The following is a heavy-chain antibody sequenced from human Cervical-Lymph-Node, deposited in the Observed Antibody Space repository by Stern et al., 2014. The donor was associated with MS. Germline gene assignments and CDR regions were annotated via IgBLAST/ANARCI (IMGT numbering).Heavy chain of an antibody. V-gene: IGHV1-69*01. CDR2: LFPVFGTP. CDR1: GGTFSKFP. J-gene: IGHJ5*02. Sequence: VQLVESGAEVTKPGSSVKVSCKASGGTFSKFPSSWVRQAPGQGLEWMGGLFPVFGTPTYAQEFRGRVTITADVSTRTVYMELSSLRSDDTAVYYCALSSETSDRWYSLGYDLWGQGTLVTVSS. CDR3: ALSSETSDRWYSLGYDL. D-gene: IGHD6-13*01.